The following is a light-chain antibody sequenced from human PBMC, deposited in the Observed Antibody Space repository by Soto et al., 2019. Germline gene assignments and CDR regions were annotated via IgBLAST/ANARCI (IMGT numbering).Light chain of an antibody. V-gene: IGKV3-11*01. Sequence: EIVMTQSPATLSVSPGERATLSCRASQSVSIKLAWYQQKPGQAPRLLIYDASNRATGIPARFSGRGSGTDFTLTISSLEPEDFAVYYCQQRSSAITFGQGTRLEIK. CDR1: QSVSIK. CDR3: QQRSSAIT. CDR2: DAS. J-gene: IGKJ5*01.